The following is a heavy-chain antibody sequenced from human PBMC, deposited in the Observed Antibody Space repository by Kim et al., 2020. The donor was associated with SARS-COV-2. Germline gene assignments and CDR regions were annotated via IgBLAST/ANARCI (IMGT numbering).Heavy chain of an antibody. CDR2: INHSGST. J-gene: IGHJ4*02. D-gene: IGHD1-26*01. CDR3: ARGLGATIRGANF. CDR1: GGSFSGYY. Sequence: SETLSLTCAVYGGSFSGYYWSWIRQPPGKGLEWIGEINHSGSTNYNPSLKSRVTISVDTSKNQFSLKLSSVTAADTAVYYCARGLGATIRGANFWGQGTLVTVSS. V-gene: IGHV4-34*01.